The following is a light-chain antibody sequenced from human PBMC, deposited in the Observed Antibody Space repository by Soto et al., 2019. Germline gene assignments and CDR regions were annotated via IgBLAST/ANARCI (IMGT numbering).Light chain of an antibody. CDR2: GAS. CDR3: QQYGTSPPLT. CDR1: QGVSSSY. V-gene: IGKV3-20*01. Sequence: EIVLMQSPGTLSLSPGERATLSCRASQGVSSSYLAWYQQKPGQAPRLLIDGASSRATGTPDRFSGSGSGTDFTLTISRLEPEDFAVYYCQQYGTSPPLTFDGGTKVDIK. J-gene: IGKJ4*01.